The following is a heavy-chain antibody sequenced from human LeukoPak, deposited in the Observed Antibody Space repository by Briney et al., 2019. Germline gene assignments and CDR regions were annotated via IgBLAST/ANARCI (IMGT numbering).Heavy chain of an antibody. CDR3: ASSSSRYNWFDP. V-gene: IGHV1-2*02. D-gene: IGHD6-6*01. CDR2: INPDSGGT. Sequence: GASVKVSCKASGYTFTGYYMHWVRQAPGQGLEWMEWINPDSGGTNYAQKFQGRVTMTRDTSISTAYMELSRLRSDDTAVYYCASSSSRYNWFDPWGQGTLVTVSS. CDR1: GYTFTGYY. J-gene: IGHJ5*02.